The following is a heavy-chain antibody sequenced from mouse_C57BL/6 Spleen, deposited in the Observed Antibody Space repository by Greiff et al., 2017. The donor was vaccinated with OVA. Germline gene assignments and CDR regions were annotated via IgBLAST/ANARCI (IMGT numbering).Heavy chain of an antibody. Sequence: QVQLKESGAELVRPGASVKLSCKASGYTFTDYYINWVKQRPGQGLEWIARIYPGSGNTYYNEKFKGKATLTAEKSSSTAYMQLSSLTSEDSAVYFCAGFWTLDYWGQGTTLTVSS. CDR2: IYPGSGNT. CDR1: GYTFTDYY. CDR3: AGFWTLDY. J-gene: IGHJ2*01. V-gene: IGHV1-76*01.